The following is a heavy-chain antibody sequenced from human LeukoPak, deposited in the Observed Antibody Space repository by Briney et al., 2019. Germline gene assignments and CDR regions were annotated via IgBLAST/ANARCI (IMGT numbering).Heavy chain of an antibody. Sequence: SETLSLTCTVSGGSISSYYWSWIRQPPGKELEWIGYIYYSGTTNYNPSLRSRVTISVDTSKNQFSLKLSSVTAADTAVYYCATGYLGSSSWYTLDYWGQGTLVTVSS. CDR2: IYYSGTT. CDR1: GGSISSYY. J-gene: IGHJ4*02. CDR3: ATGYLGSSSWYTLDY. V-gene: IGHV4-59*01. D-gene: IGHD6-13*01.